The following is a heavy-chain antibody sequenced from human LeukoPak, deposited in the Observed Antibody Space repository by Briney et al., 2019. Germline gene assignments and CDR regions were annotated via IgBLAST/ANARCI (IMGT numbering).Heavy chain of an antibody. CDR1: GYSFSTYW. V-gene: IGHV5-51*01. J-gene: IGHJ3*02. D-gene: IGHD6-6*01. CDR3: ARAYSSSSVPLDAFDI. Sequence: GESLKISCKGSGYSFSTYWIAWVRQMPGRGLEWMGIIYPGDSDTTYSPSFQGQVTISADKSINTASLQWSSLKASDTAMYYCARAYSSSSVPLDAFDIWGQGTMVTVSS. CDR2: IYPGDSDT.